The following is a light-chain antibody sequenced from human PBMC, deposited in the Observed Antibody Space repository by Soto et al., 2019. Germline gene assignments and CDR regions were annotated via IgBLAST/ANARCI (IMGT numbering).Light chain of an antibody. J-gene: IGLJ2*01. Sequence: QSVLTQPASVSGSPGQSITISCTGTSSDVGSYNLVSWYQQHPGKAPKLMIYEGTKRPSGVSNRFSGSKSGNTASLTISGLQTEDEADYYCCSYAGSSLFVIFGGGIKLTVL. V-gene: IGLV2-23*01. CDR2: EGT. CDR1: SSDVGSYNL. CDR3: CSYAGSSLFVI.